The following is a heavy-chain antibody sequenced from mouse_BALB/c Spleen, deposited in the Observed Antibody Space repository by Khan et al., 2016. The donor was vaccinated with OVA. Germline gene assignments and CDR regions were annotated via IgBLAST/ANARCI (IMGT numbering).Heavy chain of an antibody. CDR1: GFTFSTYG. V-gene: IGHV5-6*01. CDR2: ISSGGSYT. CDR3: ARLAYYYGSEGFAY. Sequence: EVELVESGGDLVKPEGSLKLSCAASGFTFSTYGMSWVRQTPDKRLEWVATISSGGSYTYYPDSVKGRFTISRDNAKNTLYLQMSSLKSEDTAIYYCARLAYYYGSEGFAYWGQGTLVTVSA. J-gene: IGHJ3*01. D-gene: IGHD1-1*01.